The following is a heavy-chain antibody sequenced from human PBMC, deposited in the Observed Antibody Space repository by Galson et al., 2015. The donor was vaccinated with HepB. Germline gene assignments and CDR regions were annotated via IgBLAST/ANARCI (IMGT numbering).Heavy chain of an antibody. CDR3: AREELLELPYYYYGMDV. Sequence: SLRLSCAASGFTFSSYAMHWVRQAPGKGLEWVAVISYDGSNKYYADSVKGRFTISRDNSKNTLYLQMNSLRAEDTAVYYCAREELLELPYYYYGMDVWGQGTTVTVSS. CDR1: GFTFSSYA. J-gene: IGHJ6*02. V-gene: IGHV3-30-3*01. D-gene: IGHD1-7*01. CDR2: ISYDGSNK.